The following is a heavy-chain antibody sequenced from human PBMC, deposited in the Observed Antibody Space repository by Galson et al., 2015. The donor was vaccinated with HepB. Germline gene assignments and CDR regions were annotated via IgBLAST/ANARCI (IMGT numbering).Heavy chain of an antibody. CDR2: VNTKTGNP. CDR1: GYTFTSYA. D-gene: IGHD3-9*01. CDR3: ATYYDILTGSYYFDY. V-gene: IGHV7-4-1*02. Sequence: SVKVSCKAFGYTFTSYAMNWVRQAPGQGLQWMGWVNTKTGNPTYAQGFTGRFVFSLDTSVSTAYLQISRLKAEDTAVYFCATYYDILTGSYYFDYWGQGTLVTVSS. J-gene: IGHJ4*02.